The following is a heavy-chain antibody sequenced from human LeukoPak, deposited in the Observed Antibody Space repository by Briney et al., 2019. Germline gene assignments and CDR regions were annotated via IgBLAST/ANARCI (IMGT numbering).Heavy chain of an antibody. Sequence: ASVKVSCKASGYTFTGYYMHWVRQAPGQGLEWMGWINPNSGGTNYAQKFQGRVTMTRDTSISTAYMELSRLRSDDTAVYYCARVRDCSGGSCYYHPDWYFDLWGRGTLVTVSS. J-gene: IGHJ2*01. CDR1: GYTFTGYY. CDR2: INPNSGGT. D-gene: IGHD2-15*01. CDR3: ARVRDCSGGSCYYHPDWYFDL. V-gene: IGHV1-2*02.